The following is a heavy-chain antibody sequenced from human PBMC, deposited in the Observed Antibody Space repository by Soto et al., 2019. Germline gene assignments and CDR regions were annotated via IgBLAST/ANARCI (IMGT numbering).Heavy chain of an antibody. J-gene: IGHJ4*02. V-gene: IGHV6-1*01. CDR1: GDSVSGNSAA. Sequence: PSQTLSLTCAISGDSVSGNSAALNWIRQSPSRGLEWLGRTYYRSKWYNDYSVSVKSRITVTPDTSKNQFSLHLKSVTPEDTAVYHCAREFPYYESSDSYFDYWGQGALVTVSS. CDR3: AREFPYYESSDSYFDY. D-gene: IGHD3-16*01. CDR2: TYYRSKWYN.